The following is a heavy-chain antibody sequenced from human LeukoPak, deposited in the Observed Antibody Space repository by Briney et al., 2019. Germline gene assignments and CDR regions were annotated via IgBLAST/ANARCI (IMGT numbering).Heavy chain of an antibody. D-gene: IGHD6-19*01. CDR2: IRYDRRNK. Sequence: PGGSLRLSCAASGFTFSSYGMHWVRQAPGKGLEWGGIIRYDRRNKYYADSVKGRFTISRDNSKNTLYLQMNSLRAEDTAVYFCARDDSSGWCSDYWGQGTLVTVSS. V-gene: IGHV3-33*01. CDR3: ARDDSSGWCSDY. CDR1: GFTFSSYG. J-gene: IGHJ4*02.